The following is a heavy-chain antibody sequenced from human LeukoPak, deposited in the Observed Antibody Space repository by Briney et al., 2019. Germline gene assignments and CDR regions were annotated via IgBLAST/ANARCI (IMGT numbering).Heavy chain of an antibody. J-gene: IGHJ4*02. CDR2: IDPNSGGT. Sequence: ASVKVSCKASGYTFTRYYMHWVRQAPGQGLEWMGWIDPNSGGTNYAQKFQGRVTMTRDTSISTAYMELSRLRSDDTAVYYCAREPTTVFFDYWGQGTLVTVSS. V-gene: IGHV1-2*02. CDR1: GYTFTRYY. CDR3: AREPTTVFFDY. D-gene: IGHD4-17*01.